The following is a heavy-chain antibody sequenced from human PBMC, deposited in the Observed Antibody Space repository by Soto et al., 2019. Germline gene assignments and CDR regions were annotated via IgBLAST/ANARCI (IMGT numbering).Heavy chain of an antibody. V-gene: IGHV3-30-3*01. CDR2: ISYDGTNK. D-gene: IGHD2-15*01. CDR3: ARDRDCNGDSCYSALGY. J-gene: IGHJ1*01. CDR1: GFTFSNYA. Sequence: QVQLVESGGGVVQPGRPLELPCVASGFTFSNYAMYWVRQAPGEGLEWVASISYDGTNKYYADSVKGRFTISRDNSKNTLYLQMNFLRPEDTAVYYCARDRDCNGDSCYSALGYWGQGTLVTVSS.